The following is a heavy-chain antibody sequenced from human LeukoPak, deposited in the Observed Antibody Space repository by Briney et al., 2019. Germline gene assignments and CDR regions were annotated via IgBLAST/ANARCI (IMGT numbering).Heavy chain of an antibody. CDR3: ARDQGSSWYFDAFDI. CDR1: GFTFSSYS. J-gene: IGHJ3*02. Sequence: PGGSLRLSCAASGFTFSSYSTNWVRQAPGKGLEWVSYISSSSSTIYYADSVKGRFTISRDNAKNSLYLQMNSLRAEDTAVYYCARDQGSSWYFDAFDIWGQGTMVTVSS. CDR2: ISSSSSTI. V-gene: IGHV3-48*04. D-gene: IGHD6-13*01.